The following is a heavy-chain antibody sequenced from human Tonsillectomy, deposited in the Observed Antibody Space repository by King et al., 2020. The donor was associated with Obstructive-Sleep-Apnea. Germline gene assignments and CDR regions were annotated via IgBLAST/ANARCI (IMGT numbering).Heavy chain of an antibody. CDR2: ISSSGSNN. D-gene: IGHD3-9*01. J-gene: IGHJ3*02. CDR3: ARDVAGDILTGNLHRGDIFDI. Sequence: VQLVESGGGLVKPGGSLRLSCGASGFTFSHYYMSWIRQVPGKGLEWVAYISSSGSNNYHIDSVEGRFTISRDNANNSLYLQMRSLRVEDTAVYYCARDVAGDILTGNLHRGDIFDIWGQGTAVTVS. V-gene: IGHV3-11*01. CDR1: GFTFSHYY.